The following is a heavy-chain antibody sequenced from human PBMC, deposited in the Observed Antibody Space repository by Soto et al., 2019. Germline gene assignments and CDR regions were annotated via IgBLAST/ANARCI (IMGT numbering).Heavy chain of an antibody. CDR2: IFSNDEK. J-gene: IGHJ6*02. CDR1: GFSLSNARMG. Sequence: QVTLKESGPVLVKPTETLTLTCTVSGFSLSNARMGVSWIRQPPGKALEWLAHIFSNDEKSYSTSLKSRLTISKDTSKSQVVLTMTNMDPVDTATYYCARTVSIRVIDGYYYGMDVWGQGTTVTASS. D-gene: IGHD3-16*02. CDR3: ARTVSIRVIDGYYYGMDV. V-gene: IGHV2-26*01.